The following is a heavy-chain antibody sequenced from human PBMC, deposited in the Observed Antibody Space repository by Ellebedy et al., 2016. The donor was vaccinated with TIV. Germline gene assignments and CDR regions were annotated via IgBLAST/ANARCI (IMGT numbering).Heavy chain of an antibody. J-gene: IGHJ4*02. Sequence: GESLKISCAASGFTFSSYSMNWVRQAQGKGLEWISFIGSSSSTIYYADSVKGRFTIYRYNSKDTWYLQMSSLTTDDTAVYYCARDQAESTGAFTGFELWGQGILVTVAS. V-gene: IGHV3-48*01. CDR1: GFTFSSYS. CDR3: ARDQAESTGAFTGFEL. CDR2: IGSSSSTI. D-gene: IGHD1-14*01.